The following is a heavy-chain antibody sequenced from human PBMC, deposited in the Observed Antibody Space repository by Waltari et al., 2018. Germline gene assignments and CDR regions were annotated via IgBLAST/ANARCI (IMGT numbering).Heavy chain of an antibody. V-gene: IGHV5-51*01. J-gene: IGHJ6*02. CDR1: GDTFASDW. Sequence: EVQLEQSGAEVKQPGESLKIYCRGSGDTFASDWIVWVRQMPGKGRGWMRNIFPAHSETRYSPSFQGQVTISADKSINPAFVHWISLKASDTATYFCARMAITADYYFSGLDVWGPGTTVTVSS. CDR3: ARMAITADYYFSGLDV. CDR2: IFPAHSET.